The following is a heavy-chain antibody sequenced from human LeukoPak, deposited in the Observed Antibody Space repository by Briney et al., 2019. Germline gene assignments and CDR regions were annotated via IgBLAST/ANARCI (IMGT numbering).Heavy chain of an antibody. J-gene: IGHJ4*02. CDR3: AKDVVPDSGWDLDY. CDR1: GFTFSTYS. D-gene: IGHD6-19*01. CDR2: ICPSGDST. V-gene: IGHV3-23*01. Sequence: GGSLRLSCAAPGFTFSTYSMTWVRQGPGKGLEWVSSICPSGDSTFYADSVKGRFTISRDNSKNTLYLQMSSLRTEDTAIYYCAKDVVPDSGWDLDYWGQGTLVTVSS.